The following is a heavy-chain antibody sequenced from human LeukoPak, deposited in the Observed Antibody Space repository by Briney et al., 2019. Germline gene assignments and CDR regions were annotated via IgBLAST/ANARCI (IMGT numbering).Heavy chain of an antibody. D-gene: IGHD3-16*01. CDR3: ARETSQKGAHYMDV. CDR2: ISYSGST. CDR1: GGSISSYY. Sequence: SETLSLTCTVSGGSISSYYGSWIRQPPGKGLEWIGYISYSGSTNYNPSLKSRVTISVDTSKNQFSLKLSSVTAADTAVYYCARETSQKGAHYMDVWGKGTTVTISS. J-gene: IGHJ6*03. V-gene: IGHV4-59*01.